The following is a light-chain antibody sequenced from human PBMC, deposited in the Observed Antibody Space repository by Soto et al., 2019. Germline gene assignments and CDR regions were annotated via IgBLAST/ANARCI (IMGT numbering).Light chain of an antibody. Sequence: GDRVTITCRASQSISDSLAWYQQKPGKAPKLLIYEASTLKSGVPSRFSGSRSGTEYTLTISSLQPDDFAIYYCPQYNGYWTFGQGTKVEIK. J-gene: IGKJ1*01. CDR2: EAS. CDR3: PQYNGYWT. CDR1: QSISDS. V-gene: IGKV1-5*03.